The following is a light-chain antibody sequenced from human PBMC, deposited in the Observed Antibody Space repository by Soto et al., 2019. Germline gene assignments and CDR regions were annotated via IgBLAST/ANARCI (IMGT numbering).Light chain of an antibody. Sequence: DIVMTQSPDSMAVSLGERATINCKSSQSVLYSSNNKNYLAWYQQKPGQPPKLLIYWASTRESGVPDRFSGSGSGTDFTLTISSLQAEDVAVYYCQQYYRTPYTFGHGTKLEIK. CDR2: WAS. J-gene: IGKJ2*01. V-gene: IGKV4-1*01. CDR3: QQYYRTPYT. CDR1: QSVLYSSNNKNY.